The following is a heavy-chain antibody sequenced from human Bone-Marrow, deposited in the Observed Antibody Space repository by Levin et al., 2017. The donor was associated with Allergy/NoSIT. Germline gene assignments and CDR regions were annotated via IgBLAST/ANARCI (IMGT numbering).Heavy chain of an antibody. Sequence: GESLKISCAASGFTFSSYGMHWVRQAPGKGLEWVAVISYDGSNKYYADSVKGRFTISRDNSKNTLYLQMNSLRAEDTAVYYCAKDLETYYDYVWGSYRWSHTDYWGQGTLVTVSS. CDR2: ISYDGSNK. V-gene: IGHV3-30*18. CDR3: AKDLETYYDYVWGSYRWSHTDY. CDR1: GFTFSSYG. J-gene: IGHJ4*02. D-gene: IGHD3-16*02.